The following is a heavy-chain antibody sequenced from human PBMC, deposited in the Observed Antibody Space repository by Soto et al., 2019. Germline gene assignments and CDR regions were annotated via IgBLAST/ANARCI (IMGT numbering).Heavy chain of an antibody. CDR1: GGSIGSSAYY. V-gene: IGHV4-39*01. Sequence: SETLSLTCGVSGGSIGSSAYYWGCVRQSPGRGLEWIVSIYYSGDTDEDPSLKSRVTMSLDKSKNQFSLKLTSMTAADTAVYYSVASSAYVFSDDAYCSYWDQGTLVTVSS. J-gene: IGHJ4*02. CDR2: IYYSGDT. D-gene: IGHD2-8*02. CDR3: VASSAYVFSDDAYCSY.